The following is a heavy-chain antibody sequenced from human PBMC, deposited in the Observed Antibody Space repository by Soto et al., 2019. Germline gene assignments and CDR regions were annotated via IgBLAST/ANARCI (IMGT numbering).Heavy chain of an antibody. Sequence: EVQLVESGGGLIQPGGSLRLSCATSGFTVSNHYMSWVRQAPGKGLEWVSVIYSGGSTYYADSVKGRFTISRDNSKNTVYLQMNSRRSEDTAVYYCARGSGYDGFDYWGQGTLVTVSS. V-gene: IGHV3-53*01. CDR1: GFTVSNHY. CDR3: ARGSGYDGFDY. J-gene: IGHJ4*02. D-gene: IGHD5-12*01. CDR2: IYSGGST.